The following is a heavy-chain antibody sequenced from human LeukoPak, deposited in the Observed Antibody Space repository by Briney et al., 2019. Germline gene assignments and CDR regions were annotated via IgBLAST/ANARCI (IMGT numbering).Heavy chain of an antibody. D-gene: IGHD3-3*01. CDR3: AKAPRITIFGDLDY. CDR2: ISGSGGST. CDR1: GFIFSRYD. J-gene: IGHJ4*02. Sequence: GGSLRLSCAASGFIFSRYDMSWVRQAPGKGLEWVSGISGSGGSTYYADSVKGRFTISRDNSTNTLYLQMNSLRAEDTAVYYCAKAPRITIFGDLDYWGQGTLVTVSS. V-gene: IGHV3-23*01.